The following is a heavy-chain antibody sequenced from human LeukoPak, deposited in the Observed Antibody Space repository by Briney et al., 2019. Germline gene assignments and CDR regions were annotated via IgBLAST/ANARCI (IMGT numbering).Heavy chain of an antibody. D-gene: IGHD3-10*01. V-gene: IGHV4-61*02. CDR2: IYTSGGT. CDR3: AGEGDYYGSGSYVHYFDY. Sequence: SETLSLTCTVSGGSISSGSYYWSWIRQPAGKGLVWIRRIYTSGGTNYNPSLKSRVTISVDTSKNQFSLKLSSVTAADTAVYYCAGEGDYYGSGSYVHYFDYWGQGTLVTVSS. CDR1: GGSISSGSYY. J-gene: IGHJ4*02.